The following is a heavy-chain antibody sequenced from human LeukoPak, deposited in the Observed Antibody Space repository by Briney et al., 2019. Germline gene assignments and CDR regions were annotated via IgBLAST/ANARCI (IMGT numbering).Heavy chain of an antibody. CDR3: ARDRPPLSYSSSSREGFIY. CDR2: TYYRSKWYN. J-gene: IGHJ4*02. V-gene: IGHV6-1*01. Sequence: SQTLSLTCAISGDSVSSNSAAWNWIRQSPSRGLEWLGRTYYRSKWYNDYAVSVKSRITINPDTSKNQFSLQLNSVTPEDTAVYYCARDRPPLSYSSSSREGFIYWGQGTLVTVSS. CDR1: GDSVSSNSAA. D-gene: IGHD6-13*01.